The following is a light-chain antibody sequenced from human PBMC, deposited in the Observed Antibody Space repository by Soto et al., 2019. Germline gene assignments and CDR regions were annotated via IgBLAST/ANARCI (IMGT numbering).Light chain of an antibody. J-gene: IGLJ1*01. V-gene: IGLV2-14*01. Sequence: QSALTQPASVSGSPGQAITISCTGTSSDVGGYNYVSWYQQHPGKAPKLMIYEVSNRPSGVSDRFSGSKSGYTASLTISGLQAEDEADYYCTSYTSSNTPVFGTGTKLTVL. CDR2: EVS. CDR1: SSDVGGYNY. CDR3: TSYTSSNTPV.